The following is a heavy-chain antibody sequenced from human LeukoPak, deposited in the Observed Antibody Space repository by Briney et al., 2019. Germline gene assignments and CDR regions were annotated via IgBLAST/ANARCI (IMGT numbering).Heavy chain of an antibody. CDR3: ARHNSGWSLGHPNWFDP. Sequence: SETLSLTCTVSGGSISSYYWSWIRQPPGKGLEGSGYIYYSGSTNYNPSLKSRVTISVDTSKNQFSLQLSSVTAADTAVYFCARHNSGWSLGHPNWFDPWGQGTLVTVSS. V-gene: IGHV4-59*08. J-gene: IGHJ5*02. D-gene: IGHD6-19*01. CDR2: IYYSGST. CDR1: GGSISSYY.